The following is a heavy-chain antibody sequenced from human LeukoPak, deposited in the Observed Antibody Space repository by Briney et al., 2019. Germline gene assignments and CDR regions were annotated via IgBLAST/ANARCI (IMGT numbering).Heavy chain of an antibody. CDR3: AKALWDYGGNQELELDY. D-gene: IGHD4-23*01. Sequence: GGSLRLSCAASGFTVSSNYMSWVRQAPGKGLEWVSVIYSGGSTYYADSVKGRFTISRDNSKNTLYLQMNSLRAEDTAVYYCAKALWDYGGNQELELDYWGQGTLVTVSS. CDR1: GFTVSSNY. CDR2: IYSGGST. J-gene: IGHJ4*02. V-gene: IGHV3-53*01.